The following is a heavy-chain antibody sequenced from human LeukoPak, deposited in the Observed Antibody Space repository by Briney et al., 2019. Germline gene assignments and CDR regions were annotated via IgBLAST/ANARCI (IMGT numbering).Heavy chain of an antibody. CDR3: ARVRDLWFGDFDY. D-gene: IGHD3-10*01. CDR2: INPNSGDT. Sequence: VASVKVSCKASGYTFTGYYMHWVRQAPGQGLEWMGWINPNSGDTNYAQKFQGRVTMTRDTSISTAYMELSRLRSDDTAVYYCARVRDLWFGDFDYWGQGTLVTVSS. J-gene: IGHJ4*02. CDR1: GYTFTGYY. V-gene: IGHV1-2*02.